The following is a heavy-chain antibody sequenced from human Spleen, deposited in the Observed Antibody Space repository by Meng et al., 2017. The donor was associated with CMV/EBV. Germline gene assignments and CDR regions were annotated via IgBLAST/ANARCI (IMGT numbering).Heavy chain of an antibody. CDR2: IYHSGST. CDR1: GGSVSSSYY. V-gene: IGHV4-61*01. CDR3: AGPLGYCSSTSCLNYYYYNGMDV. Sequence: SETLSLTCTVSGGSVSSSYYWSWIRQTPGKGLEWIGYIYHSGSTNYNPTLKSRVTMSVDTSKNQFSLKLSSVTAADTAVYYCAGPLGYCSSTSCLNYYYYNGMDVWGQGTTVTVSS. J-gene: IGHJ6*02. D-gene: IGHD2-2*01.